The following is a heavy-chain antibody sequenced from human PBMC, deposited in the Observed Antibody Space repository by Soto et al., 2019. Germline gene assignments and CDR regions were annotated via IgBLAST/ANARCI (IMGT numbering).Heavy chain of an antibody. J-gene: IGHJ5*02. CDR2: IFSNDEK. Sequence: SGPTLVNPTETLTLTCTVSGFSLSNARMGVSWIRQPPGKALEWLAHIFSNDEKSYSTSLKSRLTISKDTSKSQVVLTMTNMDPVDTATYYCARTEEHYGSLDRFDPWGQGTLDTVSS. D-gene: IGHD3-10*01. V-gene: IGHV2-26*01. CDR3: ARTEEHYGSLDRFDP. CDR1: GFSLSNARMG.